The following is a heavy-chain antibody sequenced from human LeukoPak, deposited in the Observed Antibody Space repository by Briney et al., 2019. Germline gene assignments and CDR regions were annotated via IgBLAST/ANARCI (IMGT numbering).Heavy chain of an antibody. Sequence: ASVKVSCKASGYTFTSNYIHRVRQAPGQGLEWMGMIYPRDGSTSYAQKFQGRVTVTRDTYTSTVHMELSGLRSEDTAVYYCARDQEGFDYWGQGTLVTVSS. CDR1: GYTFTSNY. CDR3: ARDQEGFDY. CDR2: IYPRDGST. V-gene: IGHV1-46*01. J-gene: IGHJ4*02.